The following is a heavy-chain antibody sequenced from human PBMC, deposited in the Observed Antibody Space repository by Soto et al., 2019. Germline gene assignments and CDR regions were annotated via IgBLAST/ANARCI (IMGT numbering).Heavy chain of an antibody. Sequence: QITLKESGPTLVKPTQTLTLTCTFSGFSLSTHGVGVGWIRQPAGKALEWLALIYWDDDKRYSASLNSRLTINKYTSKNQVVLTMTNMDPVDTATYYCAHAMLYCTGGSCSTWFDSWGQGTLVTVSS. D-gene: IGHD2-15*01. CDR2: IYWDDDK. CDR3: AHAMLYCTGGSCSTWFDS. J-gene: IGHJ5*01. V-gene: IGHV2-5*02. CDR1: GFSLSTHGVG.